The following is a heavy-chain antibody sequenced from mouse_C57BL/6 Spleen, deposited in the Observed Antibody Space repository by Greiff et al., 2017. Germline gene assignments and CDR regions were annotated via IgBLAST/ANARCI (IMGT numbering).Heavy chain of an antibody. J-gene: IGHJ3*01. V-gene: IGHV1-15*01. Sequence: VQLQQSGAELVRLGASVTLSCKASGYTSPAYEMPWVKQTPVHGLEWIGAFDPETGGTAYNQKFKGKAVLTADKSSSTAYMELRSLTSEDSAVYYCTSQIYYSNYVGFAYWGKGTLVTVSA. CDR1: GYTSPAYE. CDR3: TSQIYYSNYVGFAY. CDR2: FDPETGGT. D-gene: IGHD2-5*01.